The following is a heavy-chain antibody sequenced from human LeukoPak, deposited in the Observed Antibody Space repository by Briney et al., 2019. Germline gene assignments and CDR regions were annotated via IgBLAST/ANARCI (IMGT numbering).Heavy chain of an antibody. CDR1: GYTFTNYD. V-gene: IGHV1-8*03. Sequence: GVSVKVSCKASGYTFTNYDVNWVRQATGQGLEWMGWMNPNSGNTGYAQKFQGRVTITRNTSISTAYMELSSLRFEDTAVYYCARAYSSSSPNFDYWGQGTLVTVSS. CDR2: MNPNSGNT. CDR3: ARAYSSSSPNFDY. D-gene: IGHD6-6*01. J-gene: IGHJ4*02.